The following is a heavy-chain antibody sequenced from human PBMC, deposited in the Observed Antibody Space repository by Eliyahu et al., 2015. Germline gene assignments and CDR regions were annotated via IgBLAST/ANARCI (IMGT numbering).Heavy chain of an antibody. V-gene: IGHV4-34*01. Sequence: YWNWVRQPPGKGLEWIGQINHSGVKNYNPSLKRRITISVDTSKNQFSLNLKPVTDADTAVYYCTRAPLDYDILTGYTFDMWGQGTRVTVSS. CDR1: Y. CDR2: INHSGVK. J-gene: IGHJ3*02. D-gene: IGHD3-9*01. CDR3: TRAPLDYDILTGYTFDM.